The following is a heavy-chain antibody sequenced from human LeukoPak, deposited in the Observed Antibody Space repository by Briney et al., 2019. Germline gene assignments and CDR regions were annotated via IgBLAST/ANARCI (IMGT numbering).Heavy chain of an antibody. CDR3: ARESYSGSYTSLFDY. V-gene: IGHV3-11*01. CDR1: GFIFSDYY. J-gene: IGHJ4*02. CDR2: ISSSGSTI. Sequence: GGSLRLSCAASGFIFSDYYMSWIRQAPGKGLEWVSYISSSGSTIYYADSVKGRFTISRDNAKNSLSLQVNRLRAEDTAVYYCARESYSGSYTSLFDYWGQGTLVTVSS. D-gene: IGHD1-26*01.